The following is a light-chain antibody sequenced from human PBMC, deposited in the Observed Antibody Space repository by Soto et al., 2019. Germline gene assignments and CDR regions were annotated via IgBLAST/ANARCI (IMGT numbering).Light chain of an antibody. CDR1: SGHSNYA. J-gene: IGLJ7*01. CDR2: VNSGGSH. V-gene: IGLV4-69*01. CDR3: QTWGTGSAIFV. Sequence: QPVLTQSPSASASLGASVKLTCTLSSGHSNYAIAWHQQQPEKGPRYLMKVNSGGSHIKGDGIPDRFSGASSGAGRYLSTSSLQSEDEADYDCQTWGTGSAIFVFGGGTQLAVL.